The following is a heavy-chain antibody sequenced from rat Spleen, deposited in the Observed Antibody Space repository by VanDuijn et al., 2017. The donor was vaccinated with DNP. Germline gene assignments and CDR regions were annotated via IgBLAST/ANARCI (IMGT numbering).Heavy chain of an antibody. CDR2: ISTSGGST. V-gene: IGHV5-46*01. Sequence: EVQLVESGGGLVQPGRSMKLSCAASGFTFSSFPMAWVRQAPTKGLEWVATISTSGGSTYYRDSVKGRFTISRDNAKSTLYLQMNSLRSEDVATYYCARGDFYSVYYFDYWGQGVMVTVSS. J-gene: IGHJ2*01. D-gene: IGHD1-1*01. CDR3: ARGDFYSVYYFDY. CDR1: GFTFSSFP.